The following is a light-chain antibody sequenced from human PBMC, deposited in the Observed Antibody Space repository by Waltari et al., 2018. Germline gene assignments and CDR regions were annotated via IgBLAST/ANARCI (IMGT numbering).Light chain of an antibody. CDR2: ATS. CDR3: QQANSFPIT. CDR1: QDIRNW. J-gene: IGKJ3*01. V-gene: IGKV1-12*01. Sequence: DIQMTQSPSSVSASVGDRVTMTCRASQDIRNWLAWYQQKPGNAPNLLIYATSSLQTGVPSRFSGSGSGTEFTLTISSLQPEDFATYYCQQANSFPITFGPGTKVDFK.